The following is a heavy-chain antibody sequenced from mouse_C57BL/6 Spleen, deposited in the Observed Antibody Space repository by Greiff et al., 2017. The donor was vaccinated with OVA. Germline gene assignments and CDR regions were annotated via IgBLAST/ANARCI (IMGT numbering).Heavy chain of an antibody. CDR2: ISSGSSTI. V-gene: IGHV5-17*01. D-gene: IGHD4-1*01. CDR3: ARRSNWDDWYFDV. Sequence: EVTVVESGGGLVKPGGSLKLSCAASGFTFSDYGMHWVRQAPEKGLEWVAYISSGSSTIYYADTVKGRFTISRDNAKNTLFLQMTRLRSEDTAMYYCARRSNWDDWYFDVWGTGTTVTVSS. CDR1: GFTFSDYG. J-gene: IGHJ1*03.